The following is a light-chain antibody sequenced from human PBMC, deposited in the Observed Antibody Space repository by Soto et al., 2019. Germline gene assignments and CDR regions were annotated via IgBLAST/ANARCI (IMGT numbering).Light chain of an antibody. CDR1: SSDVGSYNY. V-gene: IGLV2-14*03. CDR2: DVS. CDR3: SSYTTSGTLV. Sequence: QSALTQPASVSGSPGQSIIISCTGTSSDVGSYNYVSWYQHHPGKAPKFMIYDVSNRPSGVSNRFSGSKSGNTASLTISGLQAEDEADCYCSSYTTSGTLVFGSGTKLTVL. J-gene: IGLJ1*01.